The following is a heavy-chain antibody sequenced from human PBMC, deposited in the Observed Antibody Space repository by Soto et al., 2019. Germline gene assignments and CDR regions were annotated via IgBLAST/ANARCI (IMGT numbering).Heavy chain of an antibody. J-gene: IGHJ4*02. Sequence: QVQLQQWGAGLLKPSETLSLTCAGYGGSFSGYYWSWIRQPPGKGLEWIGEINHSGSTNYNPSLKSRVTISVDTSKNQFSLTLSSVTAADTAVYYCARGVGYDLGYWGQGTLVTVSS. CDR3: ARGVGYDLGY. CDR2: INHSGST. CDR1: GGSFSGYY. V-gene: IGHV4-34*01. D-gene: IGHD5-12*01.